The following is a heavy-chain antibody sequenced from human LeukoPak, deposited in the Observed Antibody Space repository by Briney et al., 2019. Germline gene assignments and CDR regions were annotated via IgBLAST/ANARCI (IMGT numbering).Heavy chain of an antibody. J-gene: IGHJ4*02. CDR3: ARVASSAGFWSGYLY. CDR1: GGSISSGGYY. V-gene: IGHV4-30-2*01. Sequence: SETLSLTCTVSGGSISSGGYYWSWIRQPPGKGLEWIGYIYHSGSTYYNPSLKSRVTISVDRSKNQFSLKLSSVTAADTAVYYCARVASSAGFWSGYLYWGQGTLVTVSS. CDR2: IYHSGST. D-gene: IGHD3-3*01.